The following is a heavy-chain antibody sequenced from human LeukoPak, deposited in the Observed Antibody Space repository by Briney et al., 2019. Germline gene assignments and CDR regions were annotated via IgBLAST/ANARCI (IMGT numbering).Heavy chain of an antibody. V-gene: IGHV3-30*18. CDR1: GFTFSSYG. Sequence: PGGSLRLSCAASGFTFSSYGMHWVRQAPGKGLEWVAVISYDGSNKHYADSVKGRFTISRDNSKNTLYLQMNSLRAEDTAVYYCAKAMVRGVSLRYSDYWGQGTLVTVSS. J-gene: IGHJ4*02. D-gene: IGHD3-10*01. CDR3: AKAMVRGVSLRYSDY. CDR2: ISYDGSNK.